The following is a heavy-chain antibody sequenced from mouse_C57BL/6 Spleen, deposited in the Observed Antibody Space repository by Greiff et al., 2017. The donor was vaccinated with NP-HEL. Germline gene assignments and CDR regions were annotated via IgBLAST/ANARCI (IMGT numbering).Heavy chain of an antibody. CDR3: AAHPSSPYYFDY. CDR1: GYTFTSYW. CDR2: IYPGSGST. V-gene: IGHV1-55*01. Sequence: QVQLQQSGAELVKPGASVKMSCKASGYTFTSYWITWVKQRPGQGLEWIGDIYPGSGSTNYNEKFKSKATLTVDTSSSTAYMQLSSLTSEDSAVYDCAAHPSSPYYFDYWGQGTTLTVSS. D-gene: IGHD1-1*01. J-gene: IGHJ2*01.